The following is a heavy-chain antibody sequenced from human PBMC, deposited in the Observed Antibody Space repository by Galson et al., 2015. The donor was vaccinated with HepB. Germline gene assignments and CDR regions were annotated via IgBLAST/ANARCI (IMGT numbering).Heavy chain of an antibody. J-gene: IGHJ4*02. CDR2: INAGNGNT. V-gene: IGHV1-3*01. Sequence: SVKVSCKASGGTFSSYAMHWVRQAPGQRLEWMGWINAGNGNTKYSQKFQGRVTITRDTSASTAYMELSSLRSEDTAVFYCARGELLWFGEFGDYWGQGTLVTVSS. CDR1: GGTFSSYA. CDR3: ARGELLWFGEFGDY. D-gene: IGHD3-10*01.